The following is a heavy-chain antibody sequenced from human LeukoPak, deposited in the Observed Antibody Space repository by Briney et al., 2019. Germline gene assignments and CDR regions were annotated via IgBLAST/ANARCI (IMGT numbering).Heavy chain of an antibody. Sequence: GGSLRLSCAASGFTFSTYWMHWVRQAPGKGLVWVSRINTDGSRTTYADSVRGRFTSSRDNAKNTVYLQMNSLRAEDTAVYYCARDVFFESFGVPFDYWGQGTLVTVSS. D-gene: IGHD3-3*01. V-gene: IGHV3-74*03. J-gene: IGHJ4*02. CDR1: GFTFSTYW. CDR2: INTDGSRT. CDR3: ARDVFFESFGVPFDY.